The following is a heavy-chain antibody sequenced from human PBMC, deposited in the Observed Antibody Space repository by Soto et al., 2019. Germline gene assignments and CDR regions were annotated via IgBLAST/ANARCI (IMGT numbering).Heavy chain of an antibody. J-gene: IGHJ6*02. CDR3: ARDSGGIVSPYSYGMDV. Sequence: ASVKVSCKASGYTFTSYYMHWVRQAPGQGLEWMGIINPSGGSTSYAQKFQGRVTMTRDTSTSTVYMELSSLRSEDTAVYYCARDSGGIVSPYSYGMDVWGQGTTVNV. D-gene: IGHD3-10*01. CDR2: INPSGGST. CDR1: GYTFTSYY. V-gene: IGHV1-46*01.